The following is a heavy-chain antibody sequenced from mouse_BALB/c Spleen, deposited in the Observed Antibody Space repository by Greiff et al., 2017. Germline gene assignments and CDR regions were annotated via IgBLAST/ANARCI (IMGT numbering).Heavy chain of an antibody. J-gene: IGHJ4*01. Sequence: DVQLVESGGGLVKPGGSLKLSCAASGFTFSIYAMSWVRQTPEKRLEWVASISSGGSTYYPDSVKGRFTISRDNARNILYLQMSSLRSEDTAMYYCAREGYYGSRDYYAMDYWGQGTSVTVSS. CDR2: ISSGGST. D-gene: IGHD1-1*01. CDR3: AREGYYGSRDYYAMDY. V-gene: IGHV5-6-5*01. CDR1: GFTFSIYA.